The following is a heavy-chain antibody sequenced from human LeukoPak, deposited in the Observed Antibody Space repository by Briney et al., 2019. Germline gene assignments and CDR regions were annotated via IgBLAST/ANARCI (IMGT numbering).Heavy chain of an antibody. CDR1: GGTFSSYA. V-gene: IGHV1-69*13. Sequence: SVKVSCKASGGTFSSYAISWVRQAPGQGLEWMGGIIPIFGTANYAQKFQGRVTITADESTSTAYMELSSLRSEDTAVHYCARATLTVAGYTNWFDPWGQGTLVTVSS. CDR2: IIPIFGTA. CDR3: ARATLTVAGYTNWFDP. D-gene: IGHD6-19*01. J-gene: IGHJ5*02.